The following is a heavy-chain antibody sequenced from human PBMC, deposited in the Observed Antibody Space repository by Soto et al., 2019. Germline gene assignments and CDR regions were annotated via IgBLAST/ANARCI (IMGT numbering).Heavy chain of an antibody. CDR2: ISSSSSYI. V-gene: IGHV3-21*01. Sequence: SGGSLRLSCAASGFTFSSYSMNWVRQAPGKGLEWVSSISSSSSYIYYADSVKGRFTISRDNAKNSLYLQMNSLRAEDTAVYYCARVPPGSLYGMDVWGQGTTVAVSS. D-gene: IGHD3-10*01. CDR3: ARVPPGSLYGMDV. CDR1: GFTFSSYS. J-gene: IGHJ6*02.